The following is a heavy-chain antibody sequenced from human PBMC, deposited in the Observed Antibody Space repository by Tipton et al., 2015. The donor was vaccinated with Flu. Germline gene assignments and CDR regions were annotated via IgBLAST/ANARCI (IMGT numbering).Heavy chain of an antibody. V-gene: IGHV4-61*02. CDR1: GGSVTSSDYY. D-gene: IGHD1-26*01. J-gene: IGHJ1*01. CDR3: AKSGSYLEYLQH. CDR2: IYTSGST. Sequence: LRLSCTVSGGSVTSSDYYWSWIRQPAGKGLEWIGRIYTSGSTNYNPSLKSRVTMSVDTSKNQFSLKLTSVSAADTAVYYCAKSGSYLEYLQHWGQGTLVTVSS.